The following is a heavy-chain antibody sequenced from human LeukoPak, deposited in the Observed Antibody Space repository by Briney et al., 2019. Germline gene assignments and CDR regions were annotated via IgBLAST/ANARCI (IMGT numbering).Heavy chain of an antibody. V-gene: IGHV3-21*01. CDR2: ISSSSSYI. CDR1: GFTFSSYS. J-gene: IGHJ6*03. D-gene: IGHD2-21*02. Sequence: PGGSLRLSCAASGFTFSSYSMNWVRQAPGKGLEWVSSISSSSSYIYYADSVKGRFTISRDNAKNSLYLQMNSLRAEDTAVYYCARDCGGDCYWFDYYYMDVWGKGTTVTVSS. CDR3: ARDCGGDCYWFDYYYMDV.